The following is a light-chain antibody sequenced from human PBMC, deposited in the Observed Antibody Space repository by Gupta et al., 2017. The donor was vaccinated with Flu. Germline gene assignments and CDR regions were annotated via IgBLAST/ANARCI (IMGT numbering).Light chain of an antibody. CDR3: QQKYSTPWT. CDR2: STS. Sequence: IPLTQSPSALSASIGDRVTITCRASQSIALHVHWYQQKPGKAPQLLILSTSTVNTGVPSRFSGSGAGTDFTLTINSRQPEDFANYYCQQKYSTPWTFGQGTKVEIK. V-gene: IGKV1-39*01. J-gene: IGKJ1*01. CDR1: QSIALH.